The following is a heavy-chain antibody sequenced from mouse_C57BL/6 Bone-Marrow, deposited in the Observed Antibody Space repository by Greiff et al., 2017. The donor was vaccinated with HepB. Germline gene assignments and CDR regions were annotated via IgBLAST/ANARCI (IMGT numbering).Heavy chain of an antibody. Sequence: EVKVEESGGGLVQPGGSMKLSCVASGFTFSNYWMNWVRQSPEKGLEWVAQIRLKSDNYATHYAESVKGRFTISRDDSKSSVYLQMNNLRAEDTGIYYCAYSNYVDWFAYWGQGTLVTVSA. D-gene: IGHD2-5*01. J-gene: IGHJ3*01. CDR1: GFTFSNYW. V-gene: IGHV6-3*01. CDR3: AYSNYVDWFAY. CDR2: IRLKSDNYAT.